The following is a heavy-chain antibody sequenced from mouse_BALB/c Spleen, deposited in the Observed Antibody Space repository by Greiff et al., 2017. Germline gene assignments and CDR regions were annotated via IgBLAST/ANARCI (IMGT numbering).Heavy chain of an antibody. J-gene: IGHJ2*01. CDR1: GYTFTDYN. CDR3: ARITTVVAGDY. Sequence: EVQLQQSGPELVKPGASVKISCKASGYTFTDYNMHWVKQSHGKSLEWIGYIYPYNGGTGYNQKFKSKATLTVDNSSSTAYMELRSLTSEDSAVYYCARITTVVAGDYWGQGTTLTVSS. V-gene: IGHV1S29*02. CDR2: IYPYNGGT. D-gene: IGHD1-1*01.